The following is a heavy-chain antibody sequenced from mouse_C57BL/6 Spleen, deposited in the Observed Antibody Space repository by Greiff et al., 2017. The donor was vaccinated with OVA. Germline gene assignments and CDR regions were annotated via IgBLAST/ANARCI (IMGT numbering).Heavy chain of an antibody. Sequence: EVQLQQSGAELMKPGASVKLSCKATGYTFTGYWIEWVKQRPGHGLEWIGEINPSTGGTTYNQKFKAKATLTVDKSSSTAYMQLKSLTSEDSAVYYCARAHDGPGGYWGQGTTLTVSS. D-gene: IGHD2-3*01. CDR2: INPSTGGT. CDR1: GYTFTGYW. CDR3: ARAHDGPGGY. J-gene: IGHJ2*01. V-gene: IGHV1-42*01.